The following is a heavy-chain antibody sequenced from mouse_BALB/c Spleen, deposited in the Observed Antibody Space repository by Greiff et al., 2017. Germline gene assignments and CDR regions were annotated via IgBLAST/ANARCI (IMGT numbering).Heavy chain of an antibody. J-gene: IGHJ2*01. Sequence: EVMLVESGGGLVQPGGSLKLSCAASGFTFSSYTMSWVRQTPEKRLEWVAYISDGGSYTYYPDSVKGRFTISRDNAKNNLYLQMSSLKSEDTAMYYCARANWDGFDYWGQGTTLTVSS. D-gene: IGHD4-1*01. V-gene: IGHV5-12-2*01. CDR2: ISDGGSYT. CDR3: ARANWDGFDY. CDR1: GFTFSSYT.